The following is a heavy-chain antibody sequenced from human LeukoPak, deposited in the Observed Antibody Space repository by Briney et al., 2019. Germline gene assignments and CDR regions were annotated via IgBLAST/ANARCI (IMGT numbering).Heavy chain of an antibody. CDR3: ARVSRLYYDTSGRIFDY. CDR2: IKPNSGGT. D-gene: IGHD3-22*01. CDR1: GYTFTGYY. V-gene: IGHV1-2*02. Sequence: ASMKVSCKASGYTFTGYYVHWVRQAPGQGLEWMGWIKPNSGGTNYAQNFQGRVTMTRDTSISTAYMELSRLRSDDTAVYYCARVSRLYYDTSGRIFDYWGQGTLVTVSS. J-gene: IGHJ4*02.